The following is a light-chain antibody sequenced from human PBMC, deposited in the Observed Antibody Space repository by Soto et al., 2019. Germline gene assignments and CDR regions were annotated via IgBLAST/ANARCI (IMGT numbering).Light chain of an antibody. V-gene: IGKV1-6*01. J-gene: IGKJ1*01. CDR3: LQDYNYPRK. CDR2: GAS. Sequence: AIQMTQTPSSLSACVGDRVPITCRASQGIARDLAWYQQKPGKAPNLLIYGASTLQSGVPSRFSGSGSGTDFTLTISSLQPEDFGSYYCLQDYNYPRKFGQGTKV. CDR1: QGIARD.